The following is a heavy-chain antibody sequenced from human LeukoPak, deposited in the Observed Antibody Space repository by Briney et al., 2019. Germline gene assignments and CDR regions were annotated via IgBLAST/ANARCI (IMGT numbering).Heavy chain of an antibody. V-gene: IGHV3-30*18. D-gene: IGHD5-24*01. J-gene: IGHJ4*02. Sequence: GGSLRLSCAASGFTFSSYGMHWVRQAPGKGLEWVAVISYDGSNKYYADSVKGRFTISRDNSKNTLYLQMNSLRAEDTAVYYCAKDRDPERWLQLGYWGQGTLVTVSS. CDR2: ISYDGSNK. CDR1: GFTFSSYG. CDR3: AKDRDPERWLQLGY.